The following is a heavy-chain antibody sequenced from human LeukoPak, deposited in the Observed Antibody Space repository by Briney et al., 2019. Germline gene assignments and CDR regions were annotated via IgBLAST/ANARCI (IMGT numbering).Heavy chain of an antibody. CDR3: AREYRHQPD. V-gene: IGHV1-8*01. CDR2: MNPNSGNT. Sequence: ASVKVSCKASGYTFTSYDINWVRQASGQGLEWMGWMNPNSGNTGYAQKFQDRFTMTWDTSISTAYMELSSLRSEDTAVYYCAREYRHQPDWGQGTLVTVSS. J-gene: IGHJ4*02. CDR1: GYTFTSYD. D-gene: IGHD2/OR15-2a*01.